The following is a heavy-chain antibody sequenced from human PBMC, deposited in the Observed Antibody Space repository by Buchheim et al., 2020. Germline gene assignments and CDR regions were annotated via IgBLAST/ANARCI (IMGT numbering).Heavy chain of an antibody. CDR1: GFTFSSYA. Sequence: EVQLLESGGGLVQPGGSLRLSCAASGFTFSSYAMSWVRQAPGKGLEWVSAISGSGGSTYYADSVKGRFTIFRDNSKNTLYLQMNSLRAEDTAVYYCAKDQFWSGYVEWGWFDPWGQGTL. CDR3: AKDQFWSGYVEWGWFDP. D-gene: IGHD3-3*01. V-gene: IGHV3-23*01. CDR2: ISGSGGST. J-gene: IGHJ5*02.